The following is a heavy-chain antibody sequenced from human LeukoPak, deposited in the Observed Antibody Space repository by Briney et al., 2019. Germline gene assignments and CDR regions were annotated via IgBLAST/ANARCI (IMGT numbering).Heavy chain of an antibody. CDR2: IKQDGSEK. Sequence: GGSLRLSCAASGFTFSSYWMSWVRQAPGKGLEWVANIKQDGSEKYYVDSVRGRFTISRDNAKNSLYLQMNSLRAEDTAVYYCASGVLWFGELSAFDIWGQGTMVTVSS. CDR1: GFTFSSYW. CDR3: ASGVLWFGELSAFDI. D-gene: IGHD3-10*01. J-gene: IGHJ3*02. V-gene: IGHV3-7*01.